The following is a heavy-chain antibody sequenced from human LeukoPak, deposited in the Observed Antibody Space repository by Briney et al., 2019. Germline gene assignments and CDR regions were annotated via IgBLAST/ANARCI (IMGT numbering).Heavy chain of an antibody. CDR1: GFTFSSYS. Sequence: GGSLRLSCAASGFTFSSYSMSWVRQAPGKGLEWVSYISSRSGTIYYADSVKGRFTISRDNAKNSLFLQMNSRRAEETAVYYCASAAGGYCSSTSCYIFYYWGQGTLVTFSS. CDR2: ISSRSGTI. CDR3: ASAAGGYCSSTSCYIFYY. J-gene: IGHJ4*02. D-gene: IGHD2-2*02. V-gene: IGHV3-48*01.